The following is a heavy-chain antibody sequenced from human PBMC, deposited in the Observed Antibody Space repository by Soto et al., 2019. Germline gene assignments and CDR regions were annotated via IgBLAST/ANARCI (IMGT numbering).Heavy chain of an antibody. V-gene: IGHV4-39*01. CDR3: ARTGTTGPRLYYFDY. CDR1: GGSISSSSYH. D-gene: IGHD1-7*01. J-gene: IGHJ4*02. Sequence: SETLSLTCTVSGGSISSSSYHWGWIRQPPGKGLERIGSIYYSGITYYNPSLKSRVTISVDTSKNQFSLKLSSVTAADTAVYYCARTGTTGPRLYYFDYWGQGTLVTVSS. CDR2: IYYSGIT.